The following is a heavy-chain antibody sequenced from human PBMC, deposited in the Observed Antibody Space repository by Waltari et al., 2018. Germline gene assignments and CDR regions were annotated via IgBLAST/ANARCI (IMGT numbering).Heavy chain of an antibody. CDR2: IYTSGST. Sequence: QVQLQESGPGLVKPSQTLSLTCTVSGGSISSGSYYWSWIRPPAGQGLEWIGRIYTSGSTNYNPSLKSRVTISVDTSKNQFSLKLSSVTAADTAVYYCARTSKAAHYGSGGYPPHYYYYGMDVWGQGTTVTVSS. D-gene: IGHD3-10*01. V-gene: IGHV4-61*02. CDR3: ARTSKAAHYGSGGYPPHYYYYGMDV. J-gene: IGHJ6*02. CDR1: GGSISSGSYY.